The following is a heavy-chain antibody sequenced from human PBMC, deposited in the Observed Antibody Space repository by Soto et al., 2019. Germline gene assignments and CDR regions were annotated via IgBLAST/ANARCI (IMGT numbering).Heavy chain of an antibody. CDR1: GGSISSSSYY. J-gene: IGHJ6*02. D-gene: IGHD2-2*02. Sequence: PSETLSLTCTVSGGSISSSSYYWGWIRQPPGKGLEWIGSIYYSGSTYYNPSLKSRVTISVDTSKNQFSLKLSSVTAADTAVYYCARPSIVVVPAAILDYYGMDVWGQGTTVTVSS. CDR2: IYYSGST. V-gene: IGHV4-39*01. CDR3: ARPSIVVVPAAILDYYGMDV.